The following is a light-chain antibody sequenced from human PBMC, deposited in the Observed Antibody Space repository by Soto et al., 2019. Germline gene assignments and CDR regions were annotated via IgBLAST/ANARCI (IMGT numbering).Light chain of an antibody. Sequence: QSALTQPASVSGSPGQSITISCTGTTSNVGTYKFVSWYQYHPGKAPKLIIYEGSKRPSGVSSRFSGSKSGNTASLTISGLQADDDGDSYCSSYAGGSSMVFGGGTKLTVL. CDR3: SSYAGGSSMV. CDR1: TSNVGTYKF. V-gene: IGLV2-23*01. CDR2: EGS. J-gene: IGLJ3*02.